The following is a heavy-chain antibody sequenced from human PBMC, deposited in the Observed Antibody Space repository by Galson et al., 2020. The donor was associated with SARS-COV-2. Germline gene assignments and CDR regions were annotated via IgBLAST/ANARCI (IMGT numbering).Heavy chain of an antibody. CDR1: GGTFSGYY. CDR2: INDGGRT. V-gene: IGHV4-34*01. CDR3: ARGRYPRADGILLWMYRIASSGVFDS. J-gene: IGHJ4*02. D-gene: IGHD6-13*01. Sequence: PSETLSLTCAVYGGTFSGYYWNWIRQSPGKGLEWIGEINDGGRTNYNPSLESRVRISVDTSKKQFSLKLSSVTAADTAVYHCARGRYPRADGILLWMYRIASSGVFDSWSQGTRVTVSS.